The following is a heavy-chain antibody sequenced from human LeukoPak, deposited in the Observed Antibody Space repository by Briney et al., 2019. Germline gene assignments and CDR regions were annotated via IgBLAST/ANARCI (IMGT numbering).Heavy chain of an antibody. V-gene: IGHV3-23*01. J-gene: IGHJ4*02. Sequence: QAGGSLRLSCAASGSTFSSYAMSWVRQAPGKGLGWVSAISGSGGSTYYADSVKGRFTISRDNSKNTLYLQMNSLRAEDTAVYYCAKATGQLDDTSIYYFDYWGQGTLVTVSS. CDR1: GSTFSSYA. CDR2: ISGSGGST. D-gene: IGHD1-1*01. CDR3: AKATGQLDDTSIYYFDY.